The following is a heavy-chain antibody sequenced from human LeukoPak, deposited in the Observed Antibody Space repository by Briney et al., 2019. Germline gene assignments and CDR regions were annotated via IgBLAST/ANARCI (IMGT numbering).Heavy chain of an antibody. V-gene: IGHV3-23*01. J-gene: IGHJ6*03. CDR2: ISPSGDIL. D-gene: IGHD2-2*01. Sequence: SGGSLRLSCAASGFTFSSHGMNWVRQAPGKGLEWVPGISPSGDILYYADSVKGQFTISRDNSKNTVSLQMNSLRAEDTAVYYCARGADCSSTSCSPLGYYYYYMDVWGKGTTVTISS. CDR3: ARGADCSSTSCSPLGYYYYYMDV. CDR1: GFTFSSHG.